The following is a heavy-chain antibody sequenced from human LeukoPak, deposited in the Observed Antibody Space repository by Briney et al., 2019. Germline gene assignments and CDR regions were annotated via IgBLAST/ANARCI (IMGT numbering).Heavy chain of an antibody. CDR1: GGSISTYY. CDR3: ARGGGYASPIGY. J-gene: IGHJ4*02. Sequence: SETLSLTCTLSGGSISTYYWSWLRQPPGKGLEWIGYIYHSGSTNYNPSLKSRVTISVDTSKNQFALKLSSVTAADTAVYYCARGGGYASPIGYWGQGALVTVSS. D-gene: IGHD5-12*01. CDR2: IYHSGST. V-gene: IGHV4-59*01.